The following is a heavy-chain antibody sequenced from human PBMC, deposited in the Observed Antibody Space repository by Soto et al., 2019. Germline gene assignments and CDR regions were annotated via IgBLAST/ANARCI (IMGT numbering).Heavy chain of an antibody. CDR1: GDAISNYY. Sequence: TLSLTCSVSGDAISNYYWSWIRQSPGRGLEWIGCVHESGSTDYNPSLKGRVTVSLHTSKSQFSLSLRSATAADTATYYCARGTRALITSFFDYWGQGIPVTVSS. J-gene: IGHJ4*02. D-gene: IGHD1-20*01. CDR3: ARGTRALITSFFDY. V-gene: IGHV4-59*01. CDR2: VHESGST.